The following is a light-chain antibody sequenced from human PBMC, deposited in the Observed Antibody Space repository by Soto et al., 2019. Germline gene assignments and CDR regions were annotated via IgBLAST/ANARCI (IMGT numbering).Light chain of an antibody. CDR3: SSYAGSNNLG. J-gene: IGLJ7*01. V-gene: IGLV2-8*01. Sequence: QSALTQPPSASGSPGQSVTISCTGTSSAVGGYNYVSWYQQHPGKAPKLMIYEVSKRPSGVPDRFSGSKSGNTASLTVSGLQAEDEADYYCSSYAGSNNLGFGGGTQLTVL. CDR1: SSAVGGYNY. CDR2: EVS.